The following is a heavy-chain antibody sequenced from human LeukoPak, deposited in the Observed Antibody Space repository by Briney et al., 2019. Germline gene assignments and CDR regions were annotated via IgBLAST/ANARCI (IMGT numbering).Heavy chain of an antibody. CDR3: ARSVPEGSGYYTNDASDI. J-gene: IGHJ3*02. V-gene: IGHV1-69*05. D-gene: IGHD3-3*01. CDR2: IIPIFGTA. Sequence: SVKVSCKASGGTFSSYAISWVRQAPGQGLEWMGGIIPIFGTANYAQKFQGRVTITTDESTSTAYMELSSLRSEDTAVYYCARSVPEGSGYYTNDASDIWGQGTMVTVSS. CDR1: GGTFSSYA.